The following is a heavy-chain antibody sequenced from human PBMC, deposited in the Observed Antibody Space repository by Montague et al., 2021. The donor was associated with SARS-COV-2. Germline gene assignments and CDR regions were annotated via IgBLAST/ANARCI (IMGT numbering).Heavy chain of an antibody. Sequence: SETLSLTCTVSGDSMSDYYWSWIRQPPGMGLERIGYIFRSGATNYNPPPKSRGIISLDTSKSQFSLRLGSVTAADTAIYYCARTSRGSRYFYGVDVWGQGTTVTVSS. CDR1: GDSMSDYY. CDR2: IFRSGAT. J-gene: IGHJ6*02. CDR3: ARTSRGSRYFYGVDV. V-gene: IGHV4-59*01. D-gene: IGHD3-10*01.